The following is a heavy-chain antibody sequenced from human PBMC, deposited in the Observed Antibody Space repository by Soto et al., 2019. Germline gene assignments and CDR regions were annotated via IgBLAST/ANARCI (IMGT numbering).Heavy chain of an antibody. CDR2: SGVYNGKT. CDR1: GYTFTKYG. J-gene: IGHJ6*02. V-gene: IGHV1-18*04. D-gene: IGHD2-2*02. Sequence: QEQLVQSGGEVKKPGASVRVSCKASGYTFTKYGITWVRQAPGQGLEWMGWSGVYNGKTNYARKLQGRVIMTADPSASTAYMELRSIRSDDTAVYYCSRARYCTSPSCYNHYYYGMDIWGQVTTVSVSS. CDR3: SRARYCTSPSCYNHYYYGMDI.